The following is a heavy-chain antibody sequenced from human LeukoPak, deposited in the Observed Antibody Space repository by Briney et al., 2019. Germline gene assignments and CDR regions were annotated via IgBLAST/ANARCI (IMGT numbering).Heavy chain of an antibody. J-gene: IGHJ4*02. V-gene: IGHV3-74*01. CDR3: ARDQGSFDY. CDR1: GFTFRSYW. CDR2: IHSDAMGR. Sequence: GGSLTLPCAASGFTFRSYWMHWIRQAPGKGLVWVSRIHSDAMGRRYAYSVGGRFTISRDNVKNTLYLQMNSLRGEDTAVYYCARDQGSFDYWGQGTLVTV.